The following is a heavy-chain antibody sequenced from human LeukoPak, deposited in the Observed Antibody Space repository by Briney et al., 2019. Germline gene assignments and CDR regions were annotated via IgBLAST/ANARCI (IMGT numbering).Heavy chain of an antibody. CDR1: GFTFHDYA. CDR2: ISGSGGST. Sequence: GGSLRLSCAASGFTFHDYAMHWVRQAPGKGLEWVSAISGSGGSTYYADSVKGRFTISRDNSKNTLYLQMNSLRAEDTAVYYCAKVPGNWFDPWGQGTLVTVSS. J-gene: IGHJ5*02. CDR3: AKVPGNWFDP. V-gene: IGHV3-23*01. D-gene: IGHD3-10*01.